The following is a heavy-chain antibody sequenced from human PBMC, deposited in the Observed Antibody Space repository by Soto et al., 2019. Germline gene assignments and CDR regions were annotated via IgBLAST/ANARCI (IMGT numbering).Heavy chain of an antibody. CDR1: GGTFSSYA. D-gene: IGHD5-18*01. Sequence: QVQLVQSGAEVKKPGSSLKVSCKASGGTFSSYAISWVRQAPGQGLEWMGGIIPIFGTANYAQKFQGRVTITADKSRSTAYMALGRLSYEATAVYYGAGGGQGIQLWLLGYWGQGTLVTVSS. J-gene: IGHJ4*02. V-gene: IGHV1-69*06. CDR2: IIPIFGTA. CDR3: AGGGQGIQLWLLGY.